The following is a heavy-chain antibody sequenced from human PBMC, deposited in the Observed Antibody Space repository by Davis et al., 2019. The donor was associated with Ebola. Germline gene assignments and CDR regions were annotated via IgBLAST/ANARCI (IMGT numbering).Heavy chain of an antibody. CDR2: IYHSGST. Sequence: SETLSLTCAVYGGSFSGYYWSWIRQPPGKGLEWIGEIYHSGSTNYNPSLKSRVTISVDKSKNQFSLKLSSVTAADTAVYYCASYSSGWYRDWYFDLWGRGTLVTVSS. CDR1: GGSFSGYY. D-gene: IGHD6-19*01. CDR3: ASYSSGWYRDWYFDL. V-gene: IGHV4-34*01. J-gene: IGHJ2*01.